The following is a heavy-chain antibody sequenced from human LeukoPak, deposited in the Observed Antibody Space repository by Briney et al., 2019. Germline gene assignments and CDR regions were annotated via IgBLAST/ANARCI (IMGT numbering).Heavy chain of an antibody. V-gene: IGHV3-23*01. Sequence: GGSLRLSCAVSGITLSNYGMSWVRQAPGKGLEWVAGISDSGGRTNYADSVKGRFTISRDNPKNTLYLQMNSLRAEDTAVYFCATCSWIQPVIVVVPDYWGQGTLVTVSS. CDR3: ATCSWIQPVIVVVPDY. CDR1: GITLSNYG. D-gene: IGHD3-22*01. J-gene: IGHJ4*02. CDR2: ISDSGGRT.